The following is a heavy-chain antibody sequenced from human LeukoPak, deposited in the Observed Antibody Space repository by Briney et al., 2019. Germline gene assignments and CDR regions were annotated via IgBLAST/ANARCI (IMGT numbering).Heavy chain of an antibody. J-gene: IGHJ4*02. CDR3: GRSYYDSSGYGRVVD. CDR1: GFNFKDYN. D-gene: IGHD3-22*01. CDR2: ISVSVTIK. Sequence: GGSLRLSCAASGFNFKDYNMSWIRQAPGKGLEWVAYISVSVTIKYYADSVQGRFTISRDNAKNSLYLQMNSLRADDTAVYHCGRSYYDSSGYGRVVDWGQGTLVAVSS. V-gene: IGHV3-11*01.